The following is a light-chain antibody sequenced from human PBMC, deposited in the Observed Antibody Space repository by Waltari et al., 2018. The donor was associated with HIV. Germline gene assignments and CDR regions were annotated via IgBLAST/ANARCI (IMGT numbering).Light chain of an antibody. V-gene: IGLV2-8*01. CDR1: SSDVGGYNF. CDR2: EVT. Sequence: QSALTQPPSASGSPGQSVTISCTGTSSDVGGYNFVSWYQQHPGKAPKLMIFEVTKRPSGVPARFSGSKTDNTASLTVAGLQADDEADYYCSSYAGGNNLVFGGGTRLTAL. CDR3: SSYAGGNNLV. J-gene: IGLJ2*01.